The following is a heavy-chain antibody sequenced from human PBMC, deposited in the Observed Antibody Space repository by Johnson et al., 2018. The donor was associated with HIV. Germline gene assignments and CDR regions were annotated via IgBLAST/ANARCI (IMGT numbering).Heavy chain of an antibody. D-gene: IGHD4-17*01. Sequence: QVQLVESGGDLVKPGGSLRLSCAASGFSFSDYYMSWIRQAPGKGLQWVSFISSSGVTKYYADSVKGRFTISRDNAKKSLYLQMNSLRAEDTGLYYCARDSKPGGGDYVGYAFDIWGQGTMVTVSS. CDR3: ARDSKPGGGDYVGYAFDI. CDR1: GFSFSDYY. J-gene: IGHJ3*02. CDR2: ISSSGVTK. V-gene: IGHV3-11*04.